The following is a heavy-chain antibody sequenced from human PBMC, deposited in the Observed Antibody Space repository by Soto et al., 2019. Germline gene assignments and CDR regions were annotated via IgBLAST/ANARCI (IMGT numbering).Heavy chain of an antibody. J-gene: IGHJ6*02. CDR3: ARTSEGIAAAQARPKHYYYYGMDV. D-gene: IGHD6-13*01. CDR1: GGSVSSYQ. Sequence: SETLSLTCTISGGSVSSYQWSWIRQPPWKGLEWIGLTSYSGDTVYNPSLKSRVAFSVDTSKNHFSLTLTSVTAADTAVYYCARTSEGIAAAQARPKHYYYYGMDVWGQGTTVTVSS. V-gene: IGHV4-59*02. CDR2: TSYSGDT.